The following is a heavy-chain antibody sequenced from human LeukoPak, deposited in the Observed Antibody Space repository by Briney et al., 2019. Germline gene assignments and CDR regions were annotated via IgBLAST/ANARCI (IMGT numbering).Heavy chain of an antibody. CDR3: ARGWARDGFHI. CDR2: TYYSSKWYS. CDR1: GGSSISKNA. Sequence: QTLSLTCVISGGSSISKNAWNWVRQSPSGGLEGLGRTYYSSKWYSEYAESVKSRITINVDTSKNQFSLQLKSVTPEDTAVYYCARGWARDGFHIWSQGTKVTVSS. V-gene: IGHV6-1*01. J-gene: IGHJ3*02. D-gene: IGHD6-13*01.